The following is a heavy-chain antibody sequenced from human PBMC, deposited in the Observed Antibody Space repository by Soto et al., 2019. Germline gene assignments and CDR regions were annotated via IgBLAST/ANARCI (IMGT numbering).Heavy chain of an antibody. CDR2: ISAYNGNA. CDR1: GYTFSNFG. Sequence: QVHLVQSGGEVKKPGDSVKVSCKASGYTFSNFGISWVRQAPGQGLEWTGWISAYNGNADYAEKFQGRVTRTTDTSTSTAYMELWGLSSDDTAVYYCARTRWLTQPHYFDYWGQGTLVTVSS. D-gene: IGHD6-19*01. CDR3: ARTRWLTQPHYFDY. V-gene: IGHV1-18*01. J-gene: IGHJ4*02.